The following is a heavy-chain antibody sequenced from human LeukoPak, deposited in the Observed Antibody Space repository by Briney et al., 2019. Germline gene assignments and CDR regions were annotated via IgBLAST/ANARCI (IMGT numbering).Heavy chain of an antibody. CDR3: ARDPYYCSGGSCYYSYNWFDP. V-gene: IGHV3-30*04. J-gene: IGHJ5*02. D-gene: IGHD2-15*01. CDR1: VFTLSSYT. Sequence: GRSLRLSCAASVFTLSSYTMHWVRQAPGKGLEWVAVISYDGSNKYYADPVKGRFTISRDNSKNTLYLQMNSLRAEDTAVYYCARDPYYCSGGSCYYSYNWFDPWGQGTLVTVSS. CDR2: ISYDGSNK.